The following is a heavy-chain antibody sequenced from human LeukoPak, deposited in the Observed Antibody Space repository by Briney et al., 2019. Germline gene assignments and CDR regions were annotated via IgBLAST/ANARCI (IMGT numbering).Heavy chain of an antibody. CDR3: ARLYGSWTVLSDCDY. CDR2: IIPIFGTA. CDR1: GGTFSSYA. Sequence: ASVKLSCKASGGTFSSYAISWVRQAPGQGLEWMGGIIPIFGTANYAQKFQGRVTITADESTSTAYMELSSLRSEDTAVYYCARLYGSWTVLSDCDYWGRGTVVTVPS. V-gene: IGHV1-69*13. D-gene: IGHD3-10*01. J-gene: IGHJ4*02.